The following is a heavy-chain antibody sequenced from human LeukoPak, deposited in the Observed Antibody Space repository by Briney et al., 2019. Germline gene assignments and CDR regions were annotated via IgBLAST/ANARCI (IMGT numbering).Heavy chain of an antibody. D-gene: IGHD3-16*01. J-gene: IGHJ4*02. CDR1: GGSISSSSYY. CDR2: IYYSGST. V-gene: IGHV4-39*01. CDR3: ARCTGGLYYFDY. Sequence: SETLSLTCTVSGGSISSSSYYWGWIRQPPGKGLEWIGSIYYSGSTYYNPSLKSRVTISVDTSKSQFSLKLSSVTAADTAVYYCARCTGGLYYFDYWGQGTLVTVSS.